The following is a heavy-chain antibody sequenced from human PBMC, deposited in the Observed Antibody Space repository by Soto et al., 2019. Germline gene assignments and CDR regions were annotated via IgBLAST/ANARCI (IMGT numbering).Heavy chain of an antibody. J-gene: IGHJ6*03. CDR2: MNPNSGNT. D-gene: IGHD6-19*01. CDR1: GYTFTSYD. Sequence: QVQLVQSGAEVKKPGASVKVSCKASGYTFTSYDINWVRQATGQGLEWMGWMNPNSGNTGYAQKFQGRVTMTRNTSISTAYMELSSLRSEDTAVYYCARTPRPRAGLRDYYYYMDVWGKGTTVTVSS. V-gene: IGHV1-8*01. CDR3: ARTPRPRAGLRDYYYYMDV.